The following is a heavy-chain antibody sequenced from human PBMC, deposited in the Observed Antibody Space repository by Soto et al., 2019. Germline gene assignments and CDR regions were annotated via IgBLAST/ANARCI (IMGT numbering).Heavy chain of an antibody. CDR1: GFTFSSYA. CDR3: AKDLLRDTQGPYYFDY. Sequence: GGSLRLSCAASGFTFSSYAMSWVRQAPGKGLEWVSAISGSGGSTYYADSVKGRFTISRDNSKNTLYLQMNSLRAEDTAVYYCAKDLLRDTQGPYYFDYWGQGTLVTVSS. J-gene: IGHJ4*02. D-gene: IGHD3-3*01. V-gene: IGHV3-23*01. CDR2: ISGSGGST.